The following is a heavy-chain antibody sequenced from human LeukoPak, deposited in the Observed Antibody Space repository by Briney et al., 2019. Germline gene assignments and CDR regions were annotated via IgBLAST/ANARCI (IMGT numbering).Heavy chain of an antibody. D-gene: IGHD3-10*01. J-gene: IGHJ4*02. V-gene: IGHV3-48*02. Sequence: GGSLRLSCAASGFTFSSFGMNWVRQAPGKGLEWVSYISGGPFTIYYADSVKGRFTISRDNAKNSLYLQMNGLRDEDTAVYYCAGSWFYRDYFEYWGQGTLVTVSS. CDR2: ISGGPFTI. CDR1: GFTFSSFG. CDR3: AGSWFYRDYFEY.